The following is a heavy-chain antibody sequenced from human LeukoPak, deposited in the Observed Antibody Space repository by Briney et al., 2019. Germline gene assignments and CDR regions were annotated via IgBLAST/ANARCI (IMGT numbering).Heavy chain of an antibody. J-gene: IGHJ4*02. Sequence: GGSLRLSCAASGFTLRSYDMHWVRQVTGKGLEWVSAIGISDDTYYQGSVKGRFTISRENAENSLYLQMNSLTAGDTAVYYCARGGIQVSGIDEIDYWGQGTLVTVSS. D-gene: IGHD6-19*01. CDR3: ARGGIQVSGIDEIDY. CDR1: GFTLRSYD. V-gene: IGHV3-13*01. CDR2: IGISDDT.